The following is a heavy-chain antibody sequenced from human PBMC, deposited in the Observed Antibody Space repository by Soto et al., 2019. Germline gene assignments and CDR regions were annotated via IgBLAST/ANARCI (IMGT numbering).Heavy chain of an antibody. V-gene: IGHV1-69*02. CDR2: TIPILDIT. Sequence: QVQLVQSGAVVKKPGSSMKVSCKTSGGTFSTYPITWVRQAPGQGLEWMGRTIPILDITDYAQKFQGRVTITADNSTTTAYMELSSLKFEDTAVYYCARGGDGSGSESVFDIWGQGTMVTVSS. CDR1: GGTFSTYP. CDR3: ARGGDGSGSESVFDI. J-gene: IGHJ3*02. D-gene: IGHD3-22*01.